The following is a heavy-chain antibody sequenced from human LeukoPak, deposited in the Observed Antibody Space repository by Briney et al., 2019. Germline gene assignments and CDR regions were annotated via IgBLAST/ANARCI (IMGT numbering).Heavy chain of an antibody. CDR3: ARHVNSNGSPSDY. CDR2: IYHSGST. CDR1: GYSISSGYY. Sequence: SETLSLTCTVSGYSISSGYYWGWIRQPPGKGLEWIGSIYHSGSTYYNPSLKSRVTISVDTSKNQFSLKLRSVTAADTAVYFCARHVNSNGSPSDYWGQGTLVTVSS. J-gene: IGHJ4*02. D-gene: IGHD1-26*01. V-gene: IGHV4-38-2*02.